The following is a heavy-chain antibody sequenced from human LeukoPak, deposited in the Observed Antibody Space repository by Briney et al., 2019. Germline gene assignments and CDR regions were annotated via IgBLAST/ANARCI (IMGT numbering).Heavy chain of an antibody. V-gene: IGHV3-48*03. J-gene: IGHJ4*02. CDR2: ISSSGSTI. D-gene: IGHD3-9*01. CDR3: ARGHDILTGYYYYFDY. CDR1: GFTFSSHE. Sequence: GGSLRLSCAASGFTFSSHEMNWVRQAPGKGLGWVSYISSSGSTIYYADSVKGRFTISRDNAKNSLYLQMNSLRAEDTAVYYCARGHDILTGYYYYFDYWGQGTLVTVSS.